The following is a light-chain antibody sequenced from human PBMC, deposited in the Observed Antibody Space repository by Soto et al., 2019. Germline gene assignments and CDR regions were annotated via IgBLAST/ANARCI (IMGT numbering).Light chain of an antibody. CDR1: SSNIGTHT. Sequence: SVLTQPPSASGTPGQRVTLSCSGSSSNIGTHTVHWYQVLPGAAPKLLISNNNQWPSGVPDRFSGSKSGTSASLAISGLQSEDEADYYCASWDDDLNGVLFGGGTQLTVL. CDR2: NNN. V-gene: IGLV1-44*01. J-gene: IGLJ7*01. CDR3: ASWDDDLNGVL.